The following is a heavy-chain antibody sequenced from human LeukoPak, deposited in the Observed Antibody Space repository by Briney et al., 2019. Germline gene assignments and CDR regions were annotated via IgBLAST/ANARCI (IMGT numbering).Heavy chain of an antibody. J-gene: IGHJ4*02. CDR1: GYTFTGYY. V-gene: IGHV1-2*02. CDR3: ARDSPFGSGSYVFDY. Sequence: GASVKVSCKASGYTFTGYYMHWVRQAPGQGLEWMGWINPNSGGTNYAQKFQGRVTMTRDTSTSTVYMELSSLRSEDTAVYYCARDSPFGSGSYVFDYWGQGTLVTVSS. CDR2: INPNSGGT. D-gene: IGHD3-10*01.